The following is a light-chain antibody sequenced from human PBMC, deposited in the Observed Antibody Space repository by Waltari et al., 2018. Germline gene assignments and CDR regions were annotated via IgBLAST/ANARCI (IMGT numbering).Light chain of an antibody. CDR1: ESISNN. J-gene: IGKJ1*01. CDR3: QQYNSWPRT. Sequence: EIVMTQSPATLSVSPGERATLSCRANESISNNLAWYQQKPGRAPRLLIYRASTGATGIPARFSGSGSGTEFTLTIGSLQSEDFADYYCQQYNSWPRTFGQGTKVEIK. CDR2: RAS. V-gene: IGKV3-15*01.